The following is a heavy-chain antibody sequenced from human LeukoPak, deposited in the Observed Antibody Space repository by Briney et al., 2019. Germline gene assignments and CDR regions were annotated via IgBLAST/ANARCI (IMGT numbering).Heavy chain of an antibody. J-gene: IGHJ4*02. CDR3: ARALRKYYYDSSGYPTNFDY. D-gene: IGHD3-22*01. V-gene: IGHV4-39*07. Sequence: SETLSLTCTVSGGSISSSSYYWGWIRQPPGKGLEWIGSIYYSGSTYYNPSLKSRVTISVDTSKNQFSLKLSSVTAADTAVYYCARALRKYYYDSSGYPTNFDYWGQGTLVTVSS. CDR1: GGSISSSSYY. CDR2: IYYSGST.